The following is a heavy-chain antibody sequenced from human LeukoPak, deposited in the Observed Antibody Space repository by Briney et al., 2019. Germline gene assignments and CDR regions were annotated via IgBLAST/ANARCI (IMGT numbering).Heavy chain of an antibody. CDR3: ARDGGRGYYYDDAFDI. D-gene: IGHD3-22*01. CDR2: ISSSSSFI. J-gene: IGHJ3*02. Sequence: PGGSLRLSCAASGFTFSSYSMNWVRQAPGKGLEWVSSISSSSSFIFYAESVKGRFTISRDNAKNSLYLQMNSLRAEDTAVYYCARDGGRGYYYDDAFDIWGQGTMVTVSS. CDR1: GFTFSSYS. V-gene: IGHV3-21*04.